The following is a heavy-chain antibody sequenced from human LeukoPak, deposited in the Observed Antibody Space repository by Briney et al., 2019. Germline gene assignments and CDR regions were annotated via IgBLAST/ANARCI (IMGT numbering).Heavy chain of an antibody. Sequence: SETLSLTCTVSGYSISSGYYWGWIRQPPGKGLEWIGSIYHSGSTYYNPSLKSRVTISVDTSKNQFSLKLSSVTAADTAVYYCARDSVVGQQLAGLGYWGQGTLVTVSS. CDR1: GYSISSGYY. V-gene: IGHV4-38-2*02. CDR3: ARDSVVGQQLAGLGY. CDR2: IYHSGST. J-gene: IGHJ4*02. D-gene: IGHD6-13*01.